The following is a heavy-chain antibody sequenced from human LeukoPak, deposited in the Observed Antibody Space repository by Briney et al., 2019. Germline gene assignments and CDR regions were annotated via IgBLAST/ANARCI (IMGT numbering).Heavy chain of an antibody. CDR3: ARQGQWLPSSWFDP. V-gene: IGHV1-69*13. D-gene: IGHD6-19*01. J-gene: IGHJ5*02. Sequence: ASVKVSCKASGGTFSSYAISWVRQAPGQGLEWMGGIIPIFGTANYAQKFQGRVTITADESTSTAYMELSSLRSEDTAVYYCARQGQWLPSSWFDPWGQGTLVTVSS. CDR2: IIPIFGTA. CDR1: GGTFSSYA.